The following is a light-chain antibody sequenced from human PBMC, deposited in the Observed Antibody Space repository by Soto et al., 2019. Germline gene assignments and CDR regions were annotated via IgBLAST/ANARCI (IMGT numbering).Light chain of an antibody. CDR1: ESLFGF. CDR2: GGS. V-gene: IGKV3-15*01. Sequence: EIVLTQSPATLSVSPGDRVTLSCRASESLFGFLACYQQKPGQSPRLLIYGGSTRATGIPARFSGSGSATDFTLTISSLQSEDFAVYFCQSYNDWPFASGLGTKLEI. CDR3: QSYNDWPFA. J-gene: IGKJ2*01.